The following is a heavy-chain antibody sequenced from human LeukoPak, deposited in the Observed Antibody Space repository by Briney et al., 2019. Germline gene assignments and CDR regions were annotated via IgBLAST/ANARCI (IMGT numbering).Heavy chain of an antibody. CDR1: GYTFTDYY. J-gene: IGHJ3*02. CDR3: ARGGGQNRPEGSAFDI. Sequence: APVKVSCKVSGYTFTDYYMHWVQQAPGKGLEWMGLVDPEDGETIYAEKFQGRVTITTDESTSTAYMELSSLRSEDTAVYYCARGGGQNRPEGSAFDIWGQETMVTVSS. CDR2: VDPEDGET. D-gene: IGHD1-14*01. V-gene: IGHV1-69-2*01.